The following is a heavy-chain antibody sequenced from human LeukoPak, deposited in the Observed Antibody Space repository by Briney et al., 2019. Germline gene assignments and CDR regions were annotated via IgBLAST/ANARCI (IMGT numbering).Heavy chain of an antibody. J-gene: IGHJ4*02. Sequence: SETLSLTCAVYGGSFSGYYWSWIRQPPGKGLEWIGEINHSGSTNYNPSLKSRVTISVDTSKNQFSLKLSSVTAADTAVYYCASGEMAIDYWGQGTLVTVSS. CDR2: INHSGST. CDR3: ASGEMAIDY. CDR1: GGSFSGYY. D-gene: IGHD5-24*01. V-gene: IGHV4-34*01.